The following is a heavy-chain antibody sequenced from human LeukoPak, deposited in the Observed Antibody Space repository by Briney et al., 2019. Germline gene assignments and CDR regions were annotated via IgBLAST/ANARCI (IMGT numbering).Heavy chain of an antibody. CDR2: INSGNNYI. V-gene: IGHV3-21*06. D-gene: IGHD3-9*01. J-gene: IGHJ3*01. CDR3: ARVLLGMSAFDL. CDR1: GFTFSSYG. Sequence: GGSLRLSCAASGFTFSSYGMNWVRQAPGKALEWVSSINSGNNYIYYADSVKGRFTISRDNAKNSLFLQMNSLRADDTAVYSCARVLLGMSAFDLWGQGTMVSVSS.